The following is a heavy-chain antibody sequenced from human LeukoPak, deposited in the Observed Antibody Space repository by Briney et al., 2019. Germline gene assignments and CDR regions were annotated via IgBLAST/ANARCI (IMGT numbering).Heavy chain of an antibody. V-gene: IGHV3-23*01. CDR2: ISGSGGST. J-gene: IGHJ4*02. CDR3: AKEPRPGDIAAASYYFDY. CDR1: GFTFSSYA. D-gene: IGHD6-13*01. Sequence: GGSLRLSCAASGFTFSSYAMSWVRQAPGKGLEWVSAISGSGGSTYYADSVKGRFTISRDNSKNTLYLQMNSLRAEDTAVYYCAKEPRPGDIAAASYYFDYWGQGTLVTVSS.